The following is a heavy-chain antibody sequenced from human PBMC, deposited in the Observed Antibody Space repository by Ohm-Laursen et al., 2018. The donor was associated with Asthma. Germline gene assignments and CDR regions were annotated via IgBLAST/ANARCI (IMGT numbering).Heavy chain of an antibody. CDR3: AREHCSGGGCYSGYFDY. CDR2: MNPNSGNT. D-gene: IGHD2-15*01. CDR1: AYTFTTYE. V-gene: IGHV1-8*01. J-gene: IGHJ4*02. Sequence: ASVKVSCKASAYTFTTYEINWVRQATGQGLEWMGWMNPNSGNTGFAQKFQGRVTMTRNTSITTAYMELTSLTSEDTAVYYCAREHCSGGGCYSGYFDYWGQGTPVTVSS.